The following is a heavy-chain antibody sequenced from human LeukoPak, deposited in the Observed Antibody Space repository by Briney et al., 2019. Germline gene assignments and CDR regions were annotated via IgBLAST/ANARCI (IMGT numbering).Heavy chain of an antibody. Sequence: PGGSLRLSCAASGFTFSSSGMNWVRQAPGKGLEWVSYISSSSSTIYSADSVKGRFTTSRDNAKNSLYLQMDSLRDEDTAVYYCARDGYSSGWSGFDPWGQGPL. CDR2: ISSSSSTI. CDR3: ARDGYSSGWSGFDP. CDR1: GFTFSSSG. J-gene: IGHJ5*02. V-gene: IGHV3-48*02. D-gene: IGHD6-19*01.